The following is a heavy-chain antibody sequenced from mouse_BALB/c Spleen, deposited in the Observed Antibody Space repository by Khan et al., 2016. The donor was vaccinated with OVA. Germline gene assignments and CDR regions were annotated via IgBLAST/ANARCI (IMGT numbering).Heavy chain of an antibody. V-gene: IGHV1-4*01. CDR3: VRDGAYHRNDGWFAY. J-gene: IGHJ3*01. CDR2: INPSNGYT. CDR1: GYTFTSYT. D-gene: IGHD2-14*01. Sequence: VQLVESGAELARPGASVKMSCKASGYTFTSYTIHWIKKRPGQGLEWIGYINPSNGYTNYNQKFKDKATLTTDKSSTTAYLQLSSLTSDDSVVYNGVRDGAYHRNDGWFAYWGQGTLVTVAA.